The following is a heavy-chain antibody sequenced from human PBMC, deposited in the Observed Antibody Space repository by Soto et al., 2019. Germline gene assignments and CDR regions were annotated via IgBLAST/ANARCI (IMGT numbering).Heavy chain of an antibody. Sequence: SSETLSLTCTVSGGSVSSGSYYWSWIRQPPGKGLEWIGYIYYSGSTNYNPSLKSRVTISVDTSKNQFSLKLSSVTAADTAVYYCARGRYYDSSGYYHGNWFDPWGQGTLVTVSS. CDR1: GGSVSSGSYY. D-gene: IGHD3-22*01. CDR2: IYYSGST. V-gene: IGHV4-61*01. CDR3: ARGRYYDSSGYYHGNWFDP. J-gene: IGHJ5*02.